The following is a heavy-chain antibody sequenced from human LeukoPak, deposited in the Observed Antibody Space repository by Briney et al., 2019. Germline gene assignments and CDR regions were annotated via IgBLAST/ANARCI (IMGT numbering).Heavy chain of an antibody. CDR2: ISSSGSTI. CDR3: ARDGGIRYYYDSSGRPGAFDI. J-gene: IGHJ3*02. V-gene: IGHV3-11*04. Sequence: GGSLRLSCAASGFTFSDYYMGWIRQAPGKGLEWVSYISSSGSTIYYADSVKGRFTISRDNAKNSLYLQMNSLRAEDTAVYYCARDGGIRYYYDSSGRPGAFDIWGQGTMVTVSS. CDR1: GFTFSDYY. D-gene: IGHD3-22*01.